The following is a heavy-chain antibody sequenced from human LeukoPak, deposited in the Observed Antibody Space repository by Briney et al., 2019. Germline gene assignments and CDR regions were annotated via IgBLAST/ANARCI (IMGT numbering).Heavy chain of an antibody. CDR2: IYYSGST. CDR3: ARDRRGIAAPYFDY. V-gene: IGHV4-39*07. D-gene: IGHD6-6*01. CDR1: GGSVSRSHYY. J-gene: IGHJ4*02. Sequence: SSETLSLTCTVSGGSVSRSHYYWGWIRQPPGKGLEWIGSIYYSGSTYYNPSLKSRVTISVDTSKNQFSLKLSSVTAADTAVYYCARDRRGIAAPYFDYWGQGTLVTVSS.